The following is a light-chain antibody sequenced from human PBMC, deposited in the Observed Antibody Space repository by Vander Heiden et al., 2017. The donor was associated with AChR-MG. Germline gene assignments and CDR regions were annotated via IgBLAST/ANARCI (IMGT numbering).Light chain of an antibody. CDR3: QQYYSTPLT. CDR2: WAS. Sequence: DIVMPQSPDSLAVSLGERATINCKSSQSVLYSSNNKNYLAWYQQKPGQPPKRLIYWASTRESGVPDRFSGSGSGTDFTLTISSLQAEDVAVYYCQQYYSTPLTFGGGTKVEIK. CDR1: QSVLYSSNNKNY. J-gene: IGKJ4*01. V-gene: IGKV4-1*01.